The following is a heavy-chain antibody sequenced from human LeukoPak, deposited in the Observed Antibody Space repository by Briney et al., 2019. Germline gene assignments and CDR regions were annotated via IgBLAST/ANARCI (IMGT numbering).Heavy chain of an antibody. CDR2: INHSGST. V-gene: IGHV4-34*01. CDR3: ARRSGWYGLNWFDP. Sequence: SETLSLTCAVYGGSFSGYYWSWIRRPPGKGLEWIGEINHSGSTNYNPSLKSRVTISVDTSKNQFSLKLSSVTAADTAVYYCARRSGWYGLNWFDPWGQGTLVTVSS. J-gene: IGHJ5*02. CDR1: GGSFSGYY. D-gene: IGHD6-19*01.